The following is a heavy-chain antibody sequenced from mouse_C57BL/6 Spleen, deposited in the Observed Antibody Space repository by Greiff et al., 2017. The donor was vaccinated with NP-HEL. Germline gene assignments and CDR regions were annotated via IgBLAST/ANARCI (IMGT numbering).Heavy chain of an antibody. Sequence: VQLKQSVAELVRPGASVKLSCTASGFNIKNTYMHWVKQRPEQGLEWIGRIDPANGNTKYAPKFQGKATLTADTSSNTAYLQLSSLTSEDTAIDYWAQPGSRDPSCAMDYWGQGTSVTVSS. J-gene: IGHJ4*01. CDR2: IDPANGNT. CDR1: GFNIKNTY. CDR3: AQPGSRDPSCAMDY. V-gene: IGHV14-3*01. D-gene: IGHD6-1*01.